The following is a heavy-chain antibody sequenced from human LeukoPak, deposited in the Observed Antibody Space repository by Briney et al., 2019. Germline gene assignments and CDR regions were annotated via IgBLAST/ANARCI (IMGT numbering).Heavy chain of an antibody. V-gene: IGHV3-64*01. CDR3: ARDGGIAAAGTFDY. CDR2: ISSNGGST. Sequence: PRGSLRRSCAASGFTFSSYAMHWVRQAPGKGLEYVSAISSNGGSTYYANSVKGRFTISRDNSKNTLYLQMGSLRAEDMAVYYCARDGGIAAAGTFDYWGQGTLVTVSS. D-gene: IGHD6-13*01. CDR1: GFTFSSYA. J-gene: IGHJ4*02.